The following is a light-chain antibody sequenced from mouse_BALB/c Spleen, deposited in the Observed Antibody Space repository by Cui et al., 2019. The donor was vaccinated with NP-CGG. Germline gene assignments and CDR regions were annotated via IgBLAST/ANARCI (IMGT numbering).Light chain of an antibody. CDR1: TGAVTTSNY. J-gene: IGLJ1*01. CDR2: GTN. Sequence: QAVLTQEPALTTSPGETVTLTCRSSTGAVTTSNYANWVQEKPDHLFAGLIGGTNNRPPGVPARFSGSLIGDKAALTITGAQTEDEAIYFCALWYSNHWVFSGGTKLTVL. V-gene: IGLV1*01. CDR3: ALWYSNHWV.